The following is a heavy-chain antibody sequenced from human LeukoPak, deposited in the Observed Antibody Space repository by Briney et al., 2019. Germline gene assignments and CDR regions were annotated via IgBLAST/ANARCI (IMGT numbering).Heavy chain of an antibody. CDR2: IYYSGST. J-gene: IGHJ6*02. CDR3: ARDNWNYGSSMDV. V-gene: IGHV4-59*02. D-gene: IGHD1-7*01. CDR1: GGSVSSYY. Sequence: SETLSLTCTVSGGSVSSYYWSWIRQPPGKGLEWIGYIYYSGSTNYNPSLKSRVTISVDTSKNQFSLKLSSVTAADTAVYHCARDNWNYGSSMDVWGRGTTVTVSS.